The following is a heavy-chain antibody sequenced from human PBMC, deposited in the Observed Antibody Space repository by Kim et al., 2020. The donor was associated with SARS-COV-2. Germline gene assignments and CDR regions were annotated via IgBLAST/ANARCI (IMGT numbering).Heavy chain of an antibody. CDR3: TRGELWWLVIDF. CDR2: IRSKIYGGSA. Sequence: GGSLRLSCTGSGFTFGDYAINWFRQAPGKGLEWVGFIRSKIYGGSADYAPSVKGRFTISRDDSKSIAYLQTNSLTIEDTAVYYCTRGELWWLVIDFWGQGTLVTVSS. J-gene: IGHJ4*02. V-gene: IGHV3-49*03. CDR1: GFTFGDYA. D-gene: IGHD2-21*01.